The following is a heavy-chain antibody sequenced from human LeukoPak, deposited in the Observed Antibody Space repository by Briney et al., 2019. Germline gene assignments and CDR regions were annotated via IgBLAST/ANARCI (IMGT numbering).Heavy chain of an antibody. CDR1: GGTFSSYA. D-gene: IGHD2-21*02. Sequence: ASVKVSCKASGGTFSSYAINWVRQAPGQGLEWMGRISPYNGNTNYAQKLQGRVTMTTDTSTSIAYMELRSLRSDDTAVYYCARDLYAGVLTYWGQGTLVTVSS. V-gene: IGHV1-18*01. J-gene: IGHJ4*02. CDR3: ARDLYAGVLTY. CDR2: ISPYNGNT.